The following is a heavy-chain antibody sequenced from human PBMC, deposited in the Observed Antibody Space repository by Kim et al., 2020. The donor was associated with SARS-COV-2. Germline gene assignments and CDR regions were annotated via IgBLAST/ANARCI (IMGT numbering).Heavy chain of an antibody. J-gene: IGHJ4*02. D-gene: IGHD5-18*01. CDR1: GGSISSYY. CDR2: IYYSGST. Sequence: SETLSLTCTVSGGSISSYYWSWIRQPPGKGLEWIGYIYYSGSTNYNPSLKSRVTISVDTSKNQFSLKLSSVTAADTAVYYCARKLWPHHDLYYFDYWGQGTLVTVSS. V-gene: IGHV4-59*01. CDR3: ARKLWPHHDLYYFDY.